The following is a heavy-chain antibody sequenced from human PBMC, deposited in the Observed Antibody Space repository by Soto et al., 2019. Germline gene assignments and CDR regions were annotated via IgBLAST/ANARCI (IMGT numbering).Heavy chain of an antibody. D-gene: IGHD3-10*01. J-gene: IGHJ3*02. CDR1: GFTFSSYA. CDR3: AKDAVYYYGSGTPGAFDI. V-gene: IGHV3-23*01. Sequence: GGSLRLSCAASGFTFSSYAMSWVRQAPGKGLEWVSAISGSGGSTYYADSVKGRFTISRDNSKNTLYLQMNSLRAEDTAVYYCAKDAVYYYGSGTPGAFDIWGQGTMVTVSS. CDR2: ISGSGGST.